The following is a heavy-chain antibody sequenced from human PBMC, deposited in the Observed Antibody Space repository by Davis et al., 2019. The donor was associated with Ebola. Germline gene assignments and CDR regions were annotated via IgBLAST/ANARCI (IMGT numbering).Heavy chain of an antibody. CDR3: ARVALPSAAGTLDYYYYYMDV. CDR1: GGTFSSYA. CDR2: IIPIFGTA. Sequence: SVKVSCKASGGTFSSYAISWVRQAPGQGLEWMGGIIPIFGTANYAQKFQGRVTITRDTSASTAYMELSSLRSEDTAVYYCARVALPSAAGTLDYYYYYMDVWGKGTTVTVSS. J-gene: IGHJ6*03. V-gene: IGHV1-69*05. D-gene: IGHD6-13*01.